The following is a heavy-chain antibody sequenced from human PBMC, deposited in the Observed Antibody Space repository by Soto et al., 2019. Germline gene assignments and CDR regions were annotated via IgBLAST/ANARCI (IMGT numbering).Heavy chain of an antibody. CDR1: GGTFSSYA. CDR3: ARVRQQLVLSTAVDY. J-gene: IGHJ4*02. D-gene: IGHD6-13*01. V-gene: IGHV1-69*01. Sequence: QVQLVQSGAEVKKPGSSVKVSCKASGGTFSSYAISWVRQAPGQGLEWMGGIIPIFGTANYAQKFQGRVTITADEATSTAYMELSSLRSEDTAVYYCARVRQQLVLSTAVDYWGQGTLVTVSS. CDR2: IIPIFGTA.